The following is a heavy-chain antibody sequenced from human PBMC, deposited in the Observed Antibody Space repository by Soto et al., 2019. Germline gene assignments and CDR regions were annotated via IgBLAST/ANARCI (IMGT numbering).Heavy chain of an antibody. CDR1: GGSFSGYY. J-gene: IGHJ4*02. Sequence: SETLSLTCAVYGGSFSGYYWSWIRQPPGKGLEWIGEINHSGSTNYNPSLKSRVTISVDTSKNQFSLKLSSVTAADTAVYYCARGGYSYGYRGDFNYWGLGTLVTVSS. CDR3: ARGGYSYGYRGDFNY. CDR2: INHSGST. V-gene: IGHV4-34*01. D-gene: IGHD5-18*01.